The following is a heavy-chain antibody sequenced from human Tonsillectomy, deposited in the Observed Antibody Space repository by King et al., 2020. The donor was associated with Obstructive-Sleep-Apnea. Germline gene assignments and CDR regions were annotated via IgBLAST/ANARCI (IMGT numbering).Heavy chain of an antibody. J-gene: IGHJ6*02. CDR1: GYNFTNFW. CDR3: ARHKDSRSVAATGFYYGMDV. CDR2: IYPGDSDT. Sequence: QLVQSGAEIKKPGESLKISCKTSGYNFTNFWIAWVRQVPGRGLEWMGIIYPGDSDTRYSPSLQGQVTISADKSISPTYLQWSTLKASDTAVYYCARHKDSRSVAATGFYYGMDVWGQGTTVTVSS. D-gene: IGHD6-19*01. V-gene: IGHV5-51*01.